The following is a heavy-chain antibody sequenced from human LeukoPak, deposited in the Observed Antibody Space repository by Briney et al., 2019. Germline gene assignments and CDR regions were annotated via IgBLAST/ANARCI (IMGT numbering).Heavy chain of an antibody. J-gene: IGHJ5*02. CDR3: ARLGMEQWLVRQGYWFDP. Sequence: GASVKVSCKASGYTFTSYGISWVRQAPGQGLEWMGWISAYNGNTNYAQKLQGRVTMTTDTSTSTAYMELRSLGSDDTAVYYCARLGMEQWLVRQGYWFDPWGQGTLVTVSS. D-gene: IGHD6-19*01. V-gene: IGHV1-18*01. CDR2: ISAYNGNT. CDR1: GYTFTSYG.